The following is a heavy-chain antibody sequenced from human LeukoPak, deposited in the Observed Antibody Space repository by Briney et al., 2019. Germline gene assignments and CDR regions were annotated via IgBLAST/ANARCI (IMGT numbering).Heavy chain of an antibody. Sequence: PGGSLRLSCAASGFTFDDYAMHWVRQAPGKGLEWVSLISWDGGSTYYADSVKGRFTISRDNSKNSLYLQMNSLRAEDTALYYCAIVPSSCSSTSCPGAYWGQGTLVTVSS. J-gene: IGHJ4*02. CDR3: AIVPSSCSSTSCPGAY. V-gene: IGHV3-43D*03. CDR2: ISWDGGST. D-gene: IGHD2-2*01. CDR1: GFTFDDYA.